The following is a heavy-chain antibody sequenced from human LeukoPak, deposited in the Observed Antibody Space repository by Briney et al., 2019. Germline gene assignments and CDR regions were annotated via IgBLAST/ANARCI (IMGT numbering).Heavy chain of an antibody. J-gene: IGHJ4*02. CDR2: IWSDGSTK. D-gene: IGHD6-13*01. CDR3: ARDTSSSWYYFDH. V-gene: IGHV3-33*01. CDR1: GFTFRNYG. Sequence: QPWGSLRLSCAASGFTFRNYGMHWVRQAPGKGLEWVAVIWSDGSTKYYAESVQGRFTISRDTSKNRLYLQLNSLRVEDTAVFYCARDTSSSWYYFDHWGQGTLVTVSS.